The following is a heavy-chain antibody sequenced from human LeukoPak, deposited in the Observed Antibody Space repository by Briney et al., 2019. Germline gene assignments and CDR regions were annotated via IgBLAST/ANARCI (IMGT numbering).Heavy chain of an antibody. J-gene: IGHJ4*02. D-gene: IGHD4-23*01. V-gene: IGHV3-48*01. Sequence: GGSLRLSCAASGFTFSSYAMHWVRQAPGKGLEWVSYISSSSSTIYYADSVKGRFTISRDNAKNSLYLQMDSLRAEDTAVYYCARQGVVKAYDYWGQGTLVTVSS. CDR1: GFTFSSYA. CDR2: ISSSSSTI. CDR3: ARQGVVKAYDY.